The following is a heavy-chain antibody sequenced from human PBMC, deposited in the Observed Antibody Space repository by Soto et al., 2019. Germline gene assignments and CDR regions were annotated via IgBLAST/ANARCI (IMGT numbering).Heavy chain of an antibody. D-gene: IGHD4-4*01. J-gene: IGHJ4*02. CDR1: GGSISSGAYY. V-gene: IGHV4-31*03. CDR2: IYYTGST. Sequence: SETLSLTCTVSGGSISSGAYYWSWIRQHPGKGLEWIGYIYYTGSTYYNPFLKSRVTISVDTSTNQLSLRLSSVTAADTAVYYCARESRATVRAPIYFDYWGQGTLVTVSS. CDR3: ARESRATVRAPIYFDY.